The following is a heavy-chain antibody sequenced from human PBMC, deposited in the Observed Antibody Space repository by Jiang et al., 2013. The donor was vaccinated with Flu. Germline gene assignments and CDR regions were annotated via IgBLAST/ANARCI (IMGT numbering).Heavy chain of an antibody. J-gene: IGHJ4*02. D-gene: IGHD3-16*01. CDR3: ARTHSAGDNTYYFDS. CDR1: GGSISNYY. Sequence: GLVKPSETLSLTCTVSGGSISNYYWSWIRQPPGKGLEWIGYIFYTGTTHYNPSLKSRVTISEDSSKNQFSLTLRSVTAADTALYYCARTHSAGDNTYYFDSWGLGTLVTVSS. V-gene: IGHV4-59*01. CDR2: IFYTGTT.